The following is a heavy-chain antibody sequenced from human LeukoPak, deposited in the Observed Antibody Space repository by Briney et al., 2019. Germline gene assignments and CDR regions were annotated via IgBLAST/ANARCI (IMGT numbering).Heavy chain of an antibody. Sequence: ASVKVSCKASGYTFTSYYMHWGRQAPGQGLEWMGIINPSGGSTSYAQKFQGRVTMTRDTSTSTVYMELSSLRSEDTAVYYCARDGMSYYYFMDVWGKGTTVTISS. CDR3: ARDGMSYYYFMDV. V-gene: IGHV1-46*01. CDR1: GYTFTSYY. J-gene: IGHJ6*03. D-gene: IGHD1-26*01. CDR2: INPSGGST.